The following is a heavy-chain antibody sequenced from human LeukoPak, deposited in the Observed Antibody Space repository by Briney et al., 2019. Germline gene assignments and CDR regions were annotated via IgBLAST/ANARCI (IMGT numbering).Heavy chain of an antibody. Sequence: SETLSLTCTVSGGSISSGDYYWSWIRQPPGKGLEWIGYIYYSGSTYYNPSLKSRVTISVDTSKNQFSLKLSSVTAADTAVYYCARARGGGLRFLRGAFDIWGQGTMVTVSS. D-gene: IGHD3-3*01. CDR3: ARARGGGLRFLRGAFDI. CDR2: IYYSGST. CDR1: GGSISSGDYY. V-gene: IGHV4-30-4*08. J-gene: IGHJ3*02.